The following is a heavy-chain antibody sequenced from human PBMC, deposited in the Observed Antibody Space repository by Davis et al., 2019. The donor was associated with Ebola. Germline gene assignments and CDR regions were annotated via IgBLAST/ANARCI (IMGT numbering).Heavy chain of an antibody. V-gene: IGHV3-7*01. J-gene: IGHJ6*02. CDR2: ISFDGTYK. Sequence: GESLKISCAASGFTFSSYWMSWVRQAPGKGLDWVTVISFDGTYKKSVDSVKGRFTVSRDNSKNTLSLQMNSLRSDDTALYYCARSLSGRSGAMDLWGQGTTVIVSS. CDR3: ARSLSGRSGAMDL. D-gene: IGHD3-3*01. CDR1: GFTFSSYW.